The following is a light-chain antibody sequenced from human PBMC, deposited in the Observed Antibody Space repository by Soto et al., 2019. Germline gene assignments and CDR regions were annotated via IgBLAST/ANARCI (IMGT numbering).Light chain of an antibody. V-gene: IGKV3-20*01. J-gene: IGKJ4*01. Sequence: EIVLTQSPGTLSLSPVERATLSCRSSQSVSNNYLAWYQQKPGQAPRLLIYGASTRATGIPARFSGSGSGTDFTLTITRLEPEDFAVYYCQKYGSSPLNFGGGTKVDIK. CDR3: QKYGSSPLN. CDR1: QSVSNNY. CDR2: GAS.